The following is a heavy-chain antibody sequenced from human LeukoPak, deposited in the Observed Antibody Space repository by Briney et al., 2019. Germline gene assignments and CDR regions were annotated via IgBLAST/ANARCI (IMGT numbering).Heavy chain of an antibody. CDR1: GGTFISYA. Sequence: GASVKVSCKASGGTFISYAISWVRQAPGQGLEWMGIINPSGGSTSYAQKFQGRVTMTRDTSTSTVYMELSSLRSEDTAVYYCARDPLDRDTYYYDSSGYYDYWGQGTLVTVSS. CDR2: INPSGGST. CDR3: ARDPLDRDTYYYDSSGYYDY. J-gene: IGHJ4*02. V-gene: IGHV1-46*01. D-gene: IGHD3-22*01.